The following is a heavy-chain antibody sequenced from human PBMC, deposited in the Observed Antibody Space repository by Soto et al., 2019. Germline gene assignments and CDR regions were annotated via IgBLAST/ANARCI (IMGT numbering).Heavy chain of an antibody. J-gene: IGHJ4*02. CDR2: FYSSGSP. D-gene: IGHD3-22*01. CDR1: GYSLSGYD. Sequence: PSETLSLTCTVSGYSLSGYDWSCIRQXXGKGLEWIGYFYSSGSPHHNPXXXXXXXXXXXXXXXXXYLKLSSVTAADTAVYYCAREYNYDSSGIGFDSWGQGTLVTVSS. V-gene: IGHV4-59*01. CDR3: AREYNYDSSGIGFDS.